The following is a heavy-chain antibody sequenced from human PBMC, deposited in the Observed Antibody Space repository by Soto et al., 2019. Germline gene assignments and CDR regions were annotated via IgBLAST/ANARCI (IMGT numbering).Heavy chain of an antibody. V-gene: IGHV4-31*03. J-gene: IGHJ6*02. CDR2: IYYSGST. CDR3: ARDAGYSSSPTYYYYGMDV. Sequence: QVQLQESGPGLVKPSQTLSLTCTVSGGPISSGGYYWSWIRQHPGKGLEWIGYIYYSGSTYYNPSLKSRVTISVDTSKNQFSLKLSSVTAADTAVYYCARDAGYSSSPTYYYYGMDVWGQGTTVTVSS. D-gene: IGHD6-6*01. CDR1: GGPISSGGYY.